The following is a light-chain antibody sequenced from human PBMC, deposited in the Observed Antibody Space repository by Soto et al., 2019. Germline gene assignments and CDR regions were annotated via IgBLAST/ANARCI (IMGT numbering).Light chain of an antibody. CDR3: CSYAGSYRV. V-gene: IGLV2-11*01. CDR2: DVS. Sequence: QSALTQPRSVSGSPGQSVTISCTGTSSDDGGYNYVSWYQQHPGKAPKLMIYDVSKRPSGVPDRFSGSKSGNTASLTISGLQAEDEADYYCCSYAGSYRVFGTGTKVTVL. J-gene: IGLJ1*01. CDR1: SSDDGGYNY.